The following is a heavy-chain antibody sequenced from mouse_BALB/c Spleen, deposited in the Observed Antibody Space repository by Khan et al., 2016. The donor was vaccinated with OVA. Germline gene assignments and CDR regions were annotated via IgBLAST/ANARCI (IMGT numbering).Heavy chain of an antibody. Sequence: DVQLVESGGDLVKPGGSLRLSCAASGFTFSAYGMSWVRQTPDKRLEWVATINSDGYYTYYPDTVKGRFTISRNNAEKTLYRQMSSLKSEDTAIYYCASHLTGSFAYWGQGTLVTVSA. V-gene: IGHV5-6*01. CDR1: GFTFSAYG. J-gene: IGHJ3*01. CDR3: ASHLTGSFAY. CDR2: INSDGYYT. D-gene: IGHD4-1*01.